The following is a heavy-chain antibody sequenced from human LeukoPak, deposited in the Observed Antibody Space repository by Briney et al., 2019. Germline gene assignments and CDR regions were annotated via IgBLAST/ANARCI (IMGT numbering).Heavy chain of an antibody. J-gene: IGHJ6*04. V-gene: IGHV3-30*04. D-gene: IGHD3-10*02. CDR3: AELGITMIGGV. CDR1: GFNFSNYA. CDR2: ISYEGNHK. Sequence: GGSLRLSCAASGFNFSNYAMHWVRQAPGKGLEWVAVISYEGNHKYHADSVKGRFTISRDNSKNKQYLQMNSLRAEDTAVYYCAELGITMIGGVWGKGTTVTISS.